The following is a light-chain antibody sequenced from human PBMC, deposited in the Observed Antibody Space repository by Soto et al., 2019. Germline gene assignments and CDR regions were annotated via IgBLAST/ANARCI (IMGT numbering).Light chain of an antibody. CDR1: QTISSW. J-gene: IGKJ1*01. CDR2: KAS. V-gene: IGKV1-5*03. CDR3: QQYNSYST. Sequence: IRRTQISRTPCGHLGNRETNSCRASQTISSWLAWYQQKPGKAPKLLIYKASTLKSGVPSRFSGSGSGTEFTLTISSLQPDDFATYYCQQYNSYSTFGQGTKVDIK.